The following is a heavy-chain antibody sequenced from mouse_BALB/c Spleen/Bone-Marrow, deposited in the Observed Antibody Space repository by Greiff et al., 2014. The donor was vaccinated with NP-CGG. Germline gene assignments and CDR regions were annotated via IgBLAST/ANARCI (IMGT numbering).Heavy chain of an antibody. D-gene: IGHD2-1*01. Sequence: EVQLVESGPELKKPGASVKISCKASGYSFTGYNMNWVKQSNGKSLEWIGNIDPHYGGTSYNQKFKDKATLTVDKSSNTAYMQLKSLTSEDSAIYYCASYGNSFGYWGQGTLVTVSA. CDR2: IDPHYGGT. V-gene: IGHV1-39*01. CDR3: ASYGNSFGY. CDR1: GYSFTGYN. J-gene: IGHJ3*01.